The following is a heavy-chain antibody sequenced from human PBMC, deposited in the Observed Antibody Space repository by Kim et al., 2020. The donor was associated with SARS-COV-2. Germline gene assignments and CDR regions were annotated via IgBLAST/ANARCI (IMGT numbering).Heavy chain of an antibody. CDR1: GYTFTSYA. V-gene: IGHV1-3*01. CDR3: ARKKYSSPSRPDYYYYYYMDV. CDR2: INAGNGNT. D-gene: IGHD6-6*01. Sequence: ASVKVSCKASGYTFTSYAMHWVRQAPGQRLEWMGWINAGNGNTKYSQKFQGRVTITRDTSASTAYMELSSLRSEDTAVYYCARKKYSSPSRPDYYYYYYMDVWGKGTTVTVSS. J-gene: IGHJ6*03.